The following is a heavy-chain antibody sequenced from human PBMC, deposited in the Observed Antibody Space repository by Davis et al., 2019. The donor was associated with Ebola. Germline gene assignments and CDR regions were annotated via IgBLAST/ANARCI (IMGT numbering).Heavy chain of an antibody. D-gene: IGHD2-2*01. CDR1: GFTFSSYD. CDR3: ASSGVVVPAASDY. V-gene: IGHV3-13*01. Sequence: PGGSLRLSCAASGFTFSSYDMHWVRQATGKGLEWVSAIGTAGDTYYPGSVKGRFTISRDNAKNSLYLQMNSLRAEDTAVYYCASSGVVVPAASDYWGQGTLVTVSS. CDR2: IGTAGDT. J-gene: IGHJ4*02.